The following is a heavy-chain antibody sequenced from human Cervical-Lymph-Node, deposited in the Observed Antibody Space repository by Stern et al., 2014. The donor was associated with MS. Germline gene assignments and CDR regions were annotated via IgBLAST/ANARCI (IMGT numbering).Heavy chain of an antibody. CDR3: ARDRGSYSDY. CDR2: ISPKTGSA. V-gene: IGHV1-2*02. D-gene: IGHD1-26*01. J-gene: IGHJ4*02. Sequence: QVQLVESGAEVERPGASVKVSCKASGYTFTAYFLHLVRQAPGQGLEWMGWISPKTGSATYAQKFQDRVTMNRDTSINTGYMEVSSLRSDDTAVYYCARDRGSYSDYWGQGTLVAVSS. CDR1: GYTFTAYF.